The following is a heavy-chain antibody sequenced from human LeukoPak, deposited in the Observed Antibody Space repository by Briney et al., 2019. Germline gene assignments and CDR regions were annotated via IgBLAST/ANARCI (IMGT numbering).Heavy chain of an antibody. J-gene: IGHJ4*02. V-gene: IGHV4-39*01. Sequence: SETLSLTCTVSGDSISSSTSYYWGWIRQPPGKGLEWIGSIYYSGTTYYNPSLKSRVTISVDTSKNYFSLKLSSVTAADTAVYYCARQRGYCSGGSCYRTPDFDYWGQGTLVTVSS. CDR2: IYYSGTT. CDR1: GDSISSSTSYY. D-gene: IGHD2-15*01. CDR3: ARQRGYCSGGSCYRTPDFDY.